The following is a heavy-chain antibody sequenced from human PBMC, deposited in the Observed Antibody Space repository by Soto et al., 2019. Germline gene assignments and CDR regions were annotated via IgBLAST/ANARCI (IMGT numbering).Heavy chain of an antibody. CDR3: ARGHYDFWSGYSKNWFDP. CDR2: IIPIFGTA. CDR1: GGTFSSYA. D-gene: IGHD3-3*01. V-gene: IGHV1-69*01. Sequence: QVQLVQSGAEVKKLGSSVKVSCKASGGTFSSYAISWVRQAPGQGLEWMGGIIPIFGTANYAQKFQGRVTITADESTSTAYMELSSLRSEDTAVYYCARGHYDFWSGYSKNWFDPWGQGTLVTVSS. J-gene: IGHJ5*02.